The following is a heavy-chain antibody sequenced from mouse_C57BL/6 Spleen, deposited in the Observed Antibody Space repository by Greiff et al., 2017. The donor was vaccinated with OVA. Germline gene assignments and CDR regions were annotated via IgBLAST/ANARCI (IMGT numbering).Heavy chain of an antibody. V-gene: IGHV1-55*01. CDR2: IYPGSGST. J-gene: IGHJ1*03. CDR1: GYTFTSYW. CDR3: AREGEYDCRSYGYVDV. D-gene: IGHD2-14*01. Sequence: QVQLQQPGAELVKPGASVKMSCKASGYTFTSYWITWVKQRPGQGLEWIGDIYPGSGSTNYNEKFKSKATLTVDKSSITAYMPPSRLTSEDSAVYYGAREGEYDCRSYGYVDVWGTGTTVTVSS.